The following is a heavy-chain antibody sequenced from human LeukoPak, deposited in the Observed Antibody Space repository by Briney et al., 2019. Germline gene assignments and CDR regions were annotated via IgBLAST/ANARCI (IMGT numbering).Heavy chain of an antibody. CDR1: GFTFSSYS. J-gene: IGHJ4*02. V-gene: IGHV3-48*04. CDR2: ISSSSTI. Sequence: PGRSLRLSCAASGFTFSSYSMNWVRQAPGKGLEWVSYISSSSTIYYADSVKGRFTISRDNTKNSVYLQMSSLRAEDTAVYYCAREVWGPEYWGQGTLVTVSS. CDR3: AREVWGPEY. D-gene: IGHD1-14*01.